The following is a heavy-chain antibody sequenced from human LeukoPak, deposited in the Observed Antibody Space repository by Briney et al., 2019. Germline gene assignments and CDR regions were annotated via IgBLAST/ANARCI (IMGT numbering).Heavy chain of an antibody. J-gene: IGHJ4*02. CDR3: ARTPKSTWFEYGSAIFDY. Sequence: GGSLRLSCSASGFIFNNYGMGWFRQAPGKGLEWVSATSGSGDSPHYADSVKGRFSISRDNAKNTLYLHMNSLKAEDSALYYCARTPKSTWFEYGSAIFDYWGQGTLVTVSS. V-gene: IGHV3-23*01. CDR1: GFIFNNYG. CDR2: TSGSGDSP. D-gene: IGHD3-10*01.